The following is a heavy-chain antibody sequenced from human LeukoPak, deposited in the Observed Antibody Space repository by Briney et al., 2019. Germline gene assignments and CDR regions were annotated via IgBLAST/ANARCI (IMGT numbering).Heavy chain of an antibody. Sequence: PGGSLRLSCAASGFTFSSYALHWVRQAPGKGLEYVSAISSDGGSTYYANSVKGRFTISRDNSKNTLYLQMNSLRPEDTAVYYCARDPGGSYDYWGQGTLATVSS. CDR1: GFTFSSYA. J-gene: IGHJ4*02. CDR2: ISSDGGST. CDR3: ARDPGGSYDY. V-gene: IGHV3-64*01. D-gene: IGHD1-26*01.